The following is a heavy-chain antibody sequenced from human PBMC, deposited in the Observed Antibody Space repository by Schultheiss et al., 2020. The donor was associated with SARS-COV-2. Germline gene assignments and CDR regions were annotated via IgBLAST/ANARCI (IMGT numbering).Heavy chain of an antibody. CDR3: ARDAYYYDSSGYCDPPCAFDI. Sequence: SETLSLTCTVSGGSISSGGYYWSWIRQPPGKGLEWIGYIYHSGSTYYNPSLKSRVTISVDKSKNQFSLKLSSVTAADTAVYYCARDAYYYDSSGYCDPPCAFDIWGQGTMVTVSS. CDR2: IYHSGST. V-gene: IGHV4-30-2*05. J-gene: IGHJ3*02. D-gene: IGHD3-22*01. CDR1: GGSISSGGYY.